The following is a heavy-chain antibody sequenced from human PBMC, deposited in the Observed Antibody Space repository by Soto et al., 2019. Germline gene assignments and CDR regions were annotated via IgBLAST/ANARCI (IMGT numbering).Heavy chain of an antibody. CDR1: GYTFTSYG. Sequence: QVQLVQSGAEVKKPGASVKVSCKASGYTFTSYGISWVRQAPGQGLEWMGGISAYNGNTNYAQKLQGRVTMTTDTSTSTAYMELRSLRSDDMAVYYCARDQTYYDFWSGYYFDYWGQGTLVTVSS. V-gene: IGHV1-18*03. J-gene: IGHJ4*02. D-gene: IGHD3-3*01. CDR3: ARDQTYYDFWSGYYFDY. CDR2: ISAYNGNT.